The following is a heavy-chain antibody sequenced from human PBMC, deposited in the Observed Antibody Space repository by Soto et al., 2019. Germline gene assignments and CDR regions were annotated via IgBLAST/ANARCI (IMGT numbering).Heavy chain of an antibody. CDR2: IYYSGST. Sequence: PSETLSLTCTVSGGSISSYYWSWIRQPPGKGLEWIGYIYYSGSTNYNPSLKSRVTISVDTSKNQFSLKLSSVTAADTAVYYCARDVGVYDSSGYYVRGDACDIWGQGTMVTVSS. CDR1: GGSISSYY. D-gene: IGHD3-22*01. CDR3: ARDVGVYDSSGYYVRGDACDI. V-gene: IGHV4-59*01. J-gene: IGHJ3*02.